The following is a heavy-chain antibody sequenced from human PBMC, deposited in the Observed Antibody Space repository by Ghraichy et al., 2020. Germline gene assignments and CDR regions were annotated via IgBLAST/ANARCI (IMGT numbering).Heavy chain of an antibody. J-gene: IGHJ4*02. V-gene: IGHV3-30*18. CDR2: ISYDGSNK. D-gene: IGHD6-19*01. CDR3: AKSTDSSGWYFAY. Sequence: GSLRLSCAASGFTFSSYGMHWVRQAPGKGLEWVAVISYDGSNKYYADSVKGRFTISRDNSKNTLYLQMNSLRAEDTAVYYCAKSTDSSGWYFAYWGQGTLVTVSS. CDR1: GFTFSSYG.